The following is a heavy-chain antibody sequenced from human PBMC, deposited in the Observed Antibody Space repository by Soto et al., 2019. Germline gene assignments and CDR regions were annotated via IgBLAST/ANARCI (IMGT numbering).Heavy chain of an antibody. D-gene: IGHD1-26*01. CDR2: IIHSEST. CDR1: GGSFSAYY. J-gene: IGHJ6*02. Sequence: SETLSLTCAVYGGSFSAYYWSWVRQPPGKGLEWIGEIIHSESTKYNPSLKSRVTISVDTSKNQISLKLSSVTAADTGVYYCARQRPTDGGWEFANYYGMDVWGQGTPVTVSS. V-gene: IGHV4-34*12. CDR3: ARQRPTDGGWEFANYYGMDV.